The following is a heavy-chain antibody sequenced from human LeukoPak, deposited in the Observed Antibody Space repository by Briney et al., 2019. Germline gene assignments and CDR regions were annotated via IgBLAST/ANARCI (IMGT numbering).Heavy chain of an antibody. D-gene: IGHD6-13*01. CDR1: GFAFDDYA. J-gene: IGHJ6*02. CDR3: AKGGGQQLVPSYYYYGMDV. Sequence: GGSLRLSCAASGFAFDDYAMHWVRQAPGKGLEWVSGISWNSGSIGYADSVKGRFTISRDNAKNSLYLQMNSLRAEDTALYYCAKGGGQQLVPSYYYYGMDVWGQGTTVTVSS. V-gene: IGHV3-9*01. CDR2: ISWNSGSI.